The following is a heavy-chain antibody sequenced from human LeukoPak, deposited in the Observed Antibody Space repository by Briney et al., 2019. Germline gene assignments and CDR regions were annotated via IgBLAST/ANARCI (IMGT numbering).Heavy chain of an antibody. D-gene: IGHD3-3*01. J-gene: IGHJ3*02. Sequence: SETLSLTCTVSGGSISSYYWSWIRQPPGKGLEWIGYISDTGTTNYIPSLKSRLSISVDTSKNQFSLKLSSVTAADTAVYYCARVPSSAGMYYDFWSGYDAFDIWGQGTMVTVSS. V-gene: IGHV4-59*12. CDR2: ISDTGTT. CDR3: ARVPSSAGMYYDFWSGYDAFDI. CDR1: GGSISSYY.